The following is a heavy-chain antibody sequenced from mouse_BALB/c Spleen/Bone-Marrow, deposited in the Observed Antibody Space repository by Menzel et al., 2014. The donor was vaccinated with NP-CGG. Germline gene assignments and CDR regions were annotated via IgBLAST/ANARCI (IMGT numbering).Heavy chain of an antibody. CDR3: ARCLTGTSAMDY. D-gene: IGHD4-1*01. CDR2: INPGSGGT. V-gene: IGHV1-54*01. CDR1: GYAFTNYL. J-gene: IGHJ4*01. Sequence: VKLMESGAELVRPGTSVKVSCKASGYAFTNYLIEWVKQRPGQGLEWIGVINPGSGGTNYNEKFKAKATLTADKSSSTAYMQPSSLTSDDSAVYFCARCLTGTSAMDYWGQGTSVTVSS.